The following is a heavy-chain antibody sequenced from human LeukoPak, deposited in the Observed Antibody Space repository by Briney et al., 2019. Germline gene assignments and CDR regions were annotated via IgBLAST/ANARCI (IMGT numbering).Heavy chain of an antibody. CDR3: ARRIVVVTIGPHFDY. CDR2: ISAYNGNT. D-gene: IGHD3-22*01. CDR1: GYTFTSYG. Sequence: ASVKVSCKASGYTFTSYGISWVRQAPGQGLEWMGWISAYNGNTNYAQKLRGRVTMTTDTSTSTAYMELRSLRSDDTAVYYCARRIVVVTIGPHFDYWGQGTLVTVSS. J-gene: IGHJ4*02. V-gene: IGHV1-18*01.